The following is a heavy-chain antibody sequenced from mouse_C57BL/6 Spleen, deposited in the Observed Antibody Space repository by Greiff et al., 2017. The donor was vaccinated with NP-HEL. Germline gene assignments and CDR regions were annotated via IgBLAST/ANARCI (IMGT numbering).Heavy chain of an antibody. J-gene: IGHJ3*01. D-gene: IGHD2-1*01. Sequence: EVKVEESGGGLVQPGGSMKLSCVASGFTFSNYWMNWVRQSPEKGLEWVAQIRLKSDNYATHYAESVKGRFTISRDDSKSSVYLQMNNLRAEDTGIYYCTAWVTTRWGQGTLVTVSA. CDR3: TAWVTTR. CDR2: IRLKSDNYAT. V-gene: IGHV6-3*01. CDR1: GFTFSNYW.